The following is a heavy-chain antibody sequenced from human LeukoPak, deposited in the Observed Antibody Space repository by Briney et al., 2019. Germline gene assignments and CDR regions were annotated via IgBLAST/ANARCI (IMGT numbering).Heavy chain of an antibody. V-gene: IGHV4-38-2*02. CDR3: ARSKAHLSTSWYGTWFDP. D-gene: IGHD2-2*01. Sequence: SETLSLTCTVSGYSVSSGYYWGWIRQPPGKGLEWIGSMYHSGDTYYNPSLKSRVTISVDTSKNQLSLKLSSVTAADTAVFYCARSKAHLSTSWYGTWFDPWGQGTLVTVSS. CDR2: MYHSGDT. J-gene: IGHJ5*02. CDR1: GYSVSSGYY.